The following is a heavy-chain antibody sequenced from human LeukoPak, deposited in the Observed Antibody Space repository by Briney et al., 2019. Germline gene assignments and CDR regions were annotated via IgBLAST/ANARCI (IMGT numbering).Heavy chain of an antibody. J-gene: IGHJ3*02. CDR2: INSDGSST. CDR1: GFTFSSYW. V-gene: IGHV3-74*01. Sequence: GGSLRLSCAASGFTFSSYWMHWVRQAPGKGLVWVSRINSDGSSTSYADSVKGRFTISRDNAKNTLYLQMNSLRAEDTAVYYCAQGLYSYSLTEDAFDIWGQGTMVTVSS. D-gene: IGHD5-18*01. CDR3: AQGLYSYSLTEDAFDI.